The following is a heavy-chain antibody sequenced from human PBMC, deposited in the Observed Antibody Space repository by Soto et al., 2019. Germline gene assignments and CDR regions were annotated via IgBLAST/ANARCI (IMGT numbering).Heavy chain of an antibody. CDR1: GFTFSSYW. Sequence: GGSLRLSCSASGFTFSSYWMHWVRQAPGKGLVWVSRINSDGSSTSYADSVKGRFTISRDNAKNTLYLQMNSLRAEDTAVYYCASTYYDILTGYSDDAFDIWGQGTMVTVS. J-gene: IGHJ3*02. D-gene: IGHD3-9*01. CDR2: INSDGSST. V-gene: IGHV3-74*01. CDR3: ASTYYDILTGYSDDAFDI.